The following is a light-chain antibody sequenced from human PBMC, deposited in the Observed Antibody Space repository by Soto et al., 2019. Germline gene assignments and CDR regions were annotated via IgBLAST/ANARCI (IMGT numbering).Light chain of an antibody. CDR3: QHSYTPLFT. J-gene: IGKJ3*01. Sequence: DIQMTQSPSSLSASVGNRVTITCRASQSSSINLNWYQQRPGKAPKLMIYDASSLQSGVSSRFSGSGSGTDFTLTISDLQPEDFATYYCQHSYTPLFTFGPGTKVDIK. CDR1: QSSSIN. V-gene: IGKV1-39*01. CDR2: DAS.